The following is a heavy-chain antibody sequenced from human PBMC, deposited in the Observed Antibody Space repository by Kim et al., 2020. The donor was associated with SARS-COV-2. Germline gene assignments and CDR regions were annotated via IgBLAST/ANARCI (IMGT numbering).Heavy chain of an antibody. CDR1: GFTFSSYW. Sequence: GGSLRLSCEASGFTFSSYWMNWVRQGPGKGLVWVSRIKSDGSDTHYADSVKGRFTISRDNAKNTLHLQLNSLGVEDTAIYYCARGSFQQGFDPWCQGTLVTVSS. D-gene: IGHD6-13*01. V-gene: IGHV3-74*01. CDR2: IKSDGSDT. CDR3: ARGSFQQGFDP. J-gene: IGHJ5*02.